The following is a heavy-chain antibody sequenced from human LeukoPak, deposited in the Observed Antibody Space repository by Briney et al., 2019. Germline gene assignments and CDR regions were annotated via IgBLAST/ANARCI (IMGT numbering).Heavy chain of an antibody. CDR3: AREDRIYYYGMDV. CDR1: GASISSSSSYY. V-gene: IGHV4-31*03. Sequence: SETLSLTCTVSGASISSSSSYYWVWIRQHPGKGLEWIGYIYYSGSTYYNPSLKSRVTISVDTSKNQFSLKLSSVTAADTAVYYCAREDRIYYYGMDVWGQGTTVTVSS. J-gene: IGHJ6*02. CDR2: IYYSGST.